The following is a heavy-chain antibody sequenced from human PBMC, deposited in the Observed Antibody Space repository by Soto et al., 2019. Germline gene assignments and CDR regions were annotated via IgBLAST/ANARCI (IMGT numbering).Heavy chain of an antibody. CDR3: AKPKRFLEWLSGLYFDY. CDR2: ISGSGGST. CDR1: GFTFSSYA. D-gene: IGHD3-3*01. Sequence: GGSLRLSCAASGFTFSSYAMSWVRQAPGKGLEWVSAISGSGGSTYYADSVKGRFTISRDNSKNTLYLQMNSLRAEDTAVYYCAKPKRFLEWLSGLYFDYWGQGTLVTVSS. J-gene: IGHJ4*02. V-gene: IGHV3-23*01.